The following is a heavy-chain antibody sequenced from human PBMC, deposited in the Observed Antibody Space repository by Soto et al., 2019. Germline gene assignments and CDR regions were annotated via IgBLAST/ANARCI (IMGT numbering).Heavy chain of an antibody. CDR1: GFTFSSYD. Sequence: GGSLRLSCAASGFTFSSYDMHWVRQVPGKGLEWVSAIGAARDPYYLGSVKGRFTISRENAKNSVYLQMNDLRAGDSAVYYCAGAYTGRLPRRADYYYAMDVWGQGTTVTVSS. D-gene: IGHD2-2*02. J-gene: IGHJ6*02. CDR3: AGAYTGRLPRRADYYYAMDV. V-gene: IGHV3-13*05. CDR2: IGAARDP.